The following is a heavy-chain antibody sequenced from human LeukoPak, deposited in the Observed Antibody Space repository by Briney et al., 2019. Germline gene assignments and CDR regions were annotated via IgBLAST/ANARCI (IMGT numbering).Heavy chain of an antibody. CDR1: GFTFSSYS. CDR3: ASSRSSQAYYDFWSGYLNNYYYYMDV. V-gene: IGHV3-21*01. CDR2: ISSSSSYI. J-gene: IGHJ6*03. D-gene: IGHD3-3*01. Sequence: GGSLRLSCAASGFTFSSYSMNWVRQAPGKGLEWVSSISSSSSYIYYADSVKGRFTISRDNAKNSLYLQMNSLRAEDTAVYYCASSRSSQAYYDFWSGYLNNYYYYMDVWGKGTTVTVSS.